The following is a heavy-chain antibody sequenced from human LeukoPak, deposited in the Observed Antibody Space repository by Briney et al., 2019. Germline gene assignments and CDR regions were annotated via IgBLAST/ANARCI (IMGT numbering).Heavy chain of an antibody. J-gene: IGHJ6*03. V-gene: IGHV3-30*02. Sequence: GGSLRLSCAASGFTFSSYGMHWVRQAPGKGLEWVAFIRYDGSNKYYADSVKGRFTISRDNSKNTLYLQMNSLRAEDTAVYYCAKSGYGSGSYFGYYYYYYMDVWGKGTTVTISS. CDR1: GFTFSSYG. CDR2: IRYDGSNK. D-gene: IGHD3-10*01. CDR3: AKSGYGSGSYFGYYYYYYMDV.